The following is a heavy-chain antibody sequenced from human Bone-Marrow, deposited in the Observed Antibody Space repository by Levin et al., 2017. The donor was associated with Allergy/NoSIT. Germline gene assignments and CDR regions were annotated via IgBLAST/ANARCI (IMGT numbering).Heavy chain of an antibody. D-gene: IGHD2-2*01. CDR2: IGTAADS. V-gene: IGHV3-13*04. Sequence: GGSLRLSCAASGFTFSSYDMHWVRQATGRGLEWVSAIGTAADSYYSGSVKGRFTVSRDNAKNSFYLQMNSLRAGDTAVYYCARVALPRYCTSTSCSDSGYYFDYCGQGTLVTVSS. CDR3: ARVALPRYCTSTSCSDSGYYFDY. J-gene: IGHJ4*02. CDR1: GFTFSSYD.